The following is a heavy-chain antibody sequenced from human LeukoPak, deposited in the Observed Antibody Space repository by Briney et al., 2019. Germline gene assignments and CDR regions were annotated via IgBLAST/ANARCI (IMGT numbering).Heavy chain of an antibody. V-gene: IGHV4-31*03. CDR3: AREYGGYSGNYFDY. J-gene: IGHJ4*02. CDR2: IYHSGST. D-gene: IGHD4-23*01. CDR1: GGSISSSGYY. Sequence: SETLSLTCSVSGGSISSSGYYWSWIRPYPGKGQEWIGYIYHSGSTYYSPSLKSRITISVDTSKNQFSLKLSSVTAADTAVYFCAREYGGYSGNYFDYWGQGTLVTVSS.